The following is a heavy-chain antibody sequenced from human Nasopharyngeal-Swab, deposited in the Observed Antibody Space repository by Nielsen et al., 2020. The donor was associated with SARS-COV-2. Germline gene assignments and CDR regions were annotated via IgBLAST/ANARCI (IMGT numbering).Heavy chain of an antibody. D-gene: IGHD2/OR15-2a*01. CDR2: ISGRDDNT. J-gene: IGHJ4*02. CDR1: GFPFSTYG. Sequence: GESLKISCAASGFPFSTYGMSWVRQAPGKGLEWVSSISGRDDNTYYADSVKGRFTISRDNSKNTLYLQMNSLRAEDTAIYYCAKDLKGPYFFWGQGTLVTVSS. CDR3: AKDLKGPYFF. V-gene: IGHV3-23*01.